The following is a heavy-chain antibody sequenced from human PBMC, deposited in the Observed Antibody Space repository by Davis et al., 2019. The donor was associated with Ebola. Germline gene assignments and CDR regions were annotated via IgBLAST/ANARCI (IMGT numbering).Heavy chain of an antibody. D-gene: IGHD6-19*01. CDR1: GFTFSSYG. CDR2: IWYDGSNK. J-gene: IGHJ4*02. V-gene: IGHV3-33*01. Sequence: PGGSLRLSCAASGFTFSSYGMHWVRQAPGKGLEWVAVIWYDGSNKYYADSVKGRFTISRDNSKNSLYLQMNSLRAEDTAVYYCARDRYSSGWYGYWGQGTLVTVSS. CDR3: ARDRYSSGWYGY.